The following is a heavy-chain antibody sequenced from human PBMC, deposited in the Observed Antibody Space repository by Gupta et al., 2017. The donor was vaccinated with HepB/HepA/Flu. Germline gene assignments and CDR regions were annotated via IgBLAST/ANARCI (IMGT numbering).Heavy chain of an antibody. D-gene: IGHD2-2*01. CDR3: ARADIVVVPAAIHPTSAFDI. J-gene: IGHJ3*02. CDR1: GGSFSSYA. V-gene: IGHV1-69*06. CDR2: IIPIFGTA. Sequence: QVQLVQSGAEVKKPGSSVKVSCKASGGSFSSYAISWVRQAPGQGLEWMGGIIPIFGTATYAQKFQGRVTITADKSTSTAYMELSSLRSEDTAVYYCARADIVVVPAAIHPTSAFDIWGQGTMVTVSS.